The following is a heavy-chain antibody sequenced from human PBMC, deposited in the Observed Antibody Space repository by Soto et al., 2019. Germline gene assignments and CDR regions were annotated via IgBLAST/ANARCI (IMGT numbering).Heavy chain of an antibody. D-gene: IGHD6-19*01. V-gene: IGHV3-30*18. J-gene: IGHJ4*02. Sequence: VQLVESGGGVVQPGRSLRLSCAASGFTFSDYAMHWVRQAPGKGLEWVAVVSHDGRNTHYADPVKGRFTLSRDSSKNTVSLEMTSLRAEDTAVYYCAKGGRQWLVTSDFNYWGQGALVTVSS. CDR1: GFTFSDYA. CDR3: AKGGRQWLVTSDFNY. CDR2: VSHDGRNT.